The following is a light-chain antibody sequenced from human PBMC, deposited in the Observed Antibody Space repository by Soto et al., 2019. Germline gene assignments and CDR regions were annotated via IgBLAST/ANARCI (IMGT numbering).Light chain of an antibody. Sequence: SYELTQPPSVSVAPGQTVRVTCGGKDIGSKSVHWYQQKPGQAPVLVVYDDSDRPSGIPERFSGSNSGNTATLTISSVEAGDEAEYHCHVWDRASDHYVFGTGTKVTVL. V-gene: IGLV3-21*02. J-gene: IGLJ1*01. CDR3: HVWDRASDHYV. CDR1: DIGSKS. CDR2: DDS.